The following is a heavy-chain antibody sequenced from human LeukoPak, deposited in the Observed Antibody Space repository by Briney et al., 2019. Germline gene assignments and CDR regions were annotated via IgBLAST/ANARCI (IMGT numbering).Heavy chain of an antibody. D-gene: IGHD5-24*01. V-gene: IGHV4-59*01. J-gene: IGHJ4*02. CDR3: ARATGDGYNPFDY. Sequence: SETLSLTCTVSGGSISSYYWSWIRQPPGKGLEWIGYIYYSGSTNHNPSLKSRVTISVDTSKNQFSLKLSSVTAADTAVYYCARATGDGYNPFDYWGQGTLVTVSS. CDR1: GGSISSYY. CDR2: IYYSGST.